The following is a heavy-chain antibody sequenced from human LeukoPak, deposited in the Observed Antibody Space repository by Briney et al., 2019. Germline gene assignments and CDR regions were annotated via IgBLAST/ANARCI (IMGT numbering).Heavy chain of an antibody. V-gene: IGHV4-34*01. CDR3: ARELTMVRGVIIPYGFDY. D-gene: IGHD3-10*01. J-gene: IGHJ4*02. CDR2: INHSGST. CDR1: GGSFSGYY. Sequence: KASETLSLTCAVYGGSFSGYYWSWIRQPPGKGLEWIGEINHSGSTNYNPSLKSRVTISVDTSKNQFSLKLSSVTAADTAVYYCARELTMVRGVIIPYGFDYWGQGTLVTVSS.